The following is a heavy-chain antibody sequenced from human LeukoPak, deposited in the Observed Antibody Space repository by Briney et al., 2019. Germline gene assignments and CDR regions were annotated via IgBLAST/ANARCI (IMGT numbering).Heavy chain of an antibody. J-gene: IGHJ4*02. D-gene: IGHD5-24*01. Sequence: GGSLRLSCAASGFMFSSNWMSWVRLAPGKGLEWVANIKEDGTETYYVDSVKGRFTIPRDNAKNSLYLQMNSLRVEDTAVYYCAKEGRSLQTYWGQGTLVTVSS. CDR2: IKEDGTET. CDR3: AKEGRSLQTY. CDR1: GFMFSSNW. V-gene: IGHV3-7*03.